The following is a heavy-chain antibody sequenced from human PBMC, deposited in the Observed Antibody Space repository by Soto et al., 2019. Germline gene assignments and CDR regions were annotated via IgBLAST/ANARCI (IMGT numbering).Heavy chain of an antibody. CDR3: ARHTQLPRAHYYYGMDV. Sequence: QVQLQESGPGLVKPSETLSLTCTVSGGSISSYYWSWIRQPPGKGLEWIGYIYYSGSTNYNPSLKSRVTISGDTYKNQFSLKLSSVTAADTAVYYCARHTQLPRAHYYYGMDVWGQGTTVTVSS. J-gene: IGHJ6*02. D-gene: IGHD1-26*01. CDR1: GGSISSYY. CDR2: IYYSGST. V-gene: IGHV4-59*08.